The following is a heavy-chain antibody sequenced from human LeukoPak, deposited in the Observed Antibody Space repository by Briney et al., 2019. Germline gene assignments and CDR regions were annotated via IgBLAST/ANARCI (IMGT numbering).Heavy chain of an antibody. CDR1: GFTFTGHY. J-gene: IGHJ4*02. D-gene: IGHD4-23*01. V-gene: IGHV1-2*02. CDR2: ISPDSEFT. CDR3: VREGNEVLTKNFDH. Sequence: ASVKVSCKASGFTFTGHYIHWVRQAPGQSLEWIGYISPDSEFTSSPQKFQGRVTMTRDTSMSTAYMELSSLTSDDTAMYYCVREGNEVLTKNFDHWGQGALVTVSS.